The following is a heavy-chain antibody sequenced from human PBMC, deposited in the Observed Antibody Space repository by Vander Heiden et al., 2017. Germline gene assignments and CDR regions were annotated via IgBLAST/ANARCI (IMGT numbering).Heavy chain of an antibody. D-gene: IGHD6-13*01. CDR2: IYYSGST. V-gene: IGHV4-39*01. J-gene: IGHJ6*02. Sequence: QLQLQESGPGLVKPSETLSLTCTVSGGSISSSRYYWGWIRQPPGKGLEWIGSIYYSGSTYYNPSLKSRVTISVDTSKNQFSLKLSSVTAADTAVYYCARRSYTSYYGMDVWGQGTTVTVSS. CDR1: GGSISSSRYY. CDR3: ARRSYTSYYGMDV.